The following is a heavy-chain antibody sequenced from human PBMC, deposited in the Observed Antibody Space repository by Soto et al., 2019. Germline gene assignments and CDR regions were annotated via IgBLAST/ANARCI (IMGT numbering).Heavy chain of an antibody. Sequence: QVQLQQWGAGLLKPSETLSLTCAVYGGSFSGYQWSWIRQTPGKGLEWIGGINDSGDINYNPSLKSRVTILVDSHKKQISLSLSSVTAADTAVYYFARGLILWFGELSRRGGYYYYMDVWGKGTTVTVSS. CDR2: INDSGDI. J-gene: IGHJ6*03. V-gene: IGHV4-34*01. D-gene: IGHD3-10*01. CDR3: ARGLILWFGELSRRGGYYYYMDV. CDR1: GGSFSGYQ.